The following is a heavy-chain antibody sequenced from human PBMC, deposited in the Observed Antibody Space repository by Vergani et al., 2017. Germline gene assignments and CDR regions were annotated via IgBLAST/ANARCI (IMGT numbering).Heavy chain of an antibody. V-gene: IGHV4-61*01. CDR2: IYYSGST. Sequence: QVQLQESGPGLVKPSQTLSLTCTVSGGSISSGSYYWSWIRQPPGKGLEWIGYIYYSGSTNYNPSLKSRVTISVDTSKNQFSLKLSSVTAADTAVYYCARDTPDGGLLCSGGSCHLIGTYGMDVWGQGTTVTVSS. J-gene: IGHJ6*02. CDR1: GGSISSGSYY. D-gene: IGHD2-15*01. CDR3: ARDTPDGGLLCSGGSCHLIGTYGMDV.